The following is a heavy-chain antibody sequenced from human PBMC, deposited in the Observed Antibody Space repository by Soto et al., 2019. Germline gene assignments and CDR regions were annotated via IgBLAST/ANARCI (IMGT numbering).Heavy chain of an antibody. V-gene: IGHV4-31*03. D-gene: IGHD5-12*01. J-gene: IGHJ4*02. CDR3: ARQIHGYDGTLHGRYFDY. Sequence: PSETLSLTCTVSGDAISSGGYYWSWIRQYPGKALEWIGFIYYTGSTYYNPSLRSRATISQDVSKSQFSLKLTSMTAADTAIYYCARQIHGYDGTLHGRYFDYWAQLTLVTASS. CDR1: GDAISSGGYY. CDR2: IYYTGST.